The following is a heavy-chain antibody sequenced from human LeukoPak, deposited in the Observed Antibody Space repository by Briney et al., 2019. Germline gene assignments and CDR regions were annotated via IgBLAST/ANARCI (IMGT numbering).Heavy chain of an antibody. D-gene: IGHD3-9*01. CDR1: GYTFTGYY. CDR3: ARDVGLRYFDWLKDY. V-gene: IGHV1-2*02. CDR2: INPNSGGT. Sequence: ASVKVSCKASGYTFTGYYMHLVRQAPGQGLEWMGLINPNSGGTNYAQKFQGRVTMTRDTSISTAYMELSRLRSDDTAVYYCARDVGLRYFDWLKDYWGQGTLVTVSS. J-gene: IGHJ4*02.